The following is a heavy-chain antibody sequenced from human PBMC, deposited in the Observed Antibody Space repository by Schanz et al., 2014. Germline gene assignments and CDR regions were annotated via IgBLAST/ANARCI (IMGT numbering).Heavy chain of an antibody. J-gene: IGHJ4*02. CDR1: GGSISNYY. V-gene: IGHV4-59*01. CDR3: ARDGLGADY. CDR2: RDSSGST. Sequence: QVQLQESGPGLVQPSETLSLTCTVSGGSISNYYWSWIRQPPGKGLEWIGHRDSSGSTKYNPSLKSRVTISIDTSKNQISLRLRSVTEADTAVYYCARDGLGADYWGQGTLVTVSA.